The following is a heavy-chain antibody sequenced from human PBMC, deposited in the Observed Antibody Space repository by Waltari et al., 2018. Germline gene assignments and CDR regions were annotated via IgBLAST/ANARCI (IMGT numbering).Heavy chain of an antibody. CDR1: GLIFGNCN. J-gene: IGHJ4*02. V-gene: IGHV3-30*18. Sequence: QFQLVESGGGVVQPGRSLRLSCAASGLIFGNCNMHWVRQTPGQGLQWVAAISHDGSNKDYADSVKSRFTVSRDNSNNTLYLQINSLRADDTGIYFCVKYSGFDYFFDYWGQGTLVTVSS. D-gene: IGHD5-12*01. CDR2: ISHDGSNK. CDR3: VKYSGFDYFFDY.